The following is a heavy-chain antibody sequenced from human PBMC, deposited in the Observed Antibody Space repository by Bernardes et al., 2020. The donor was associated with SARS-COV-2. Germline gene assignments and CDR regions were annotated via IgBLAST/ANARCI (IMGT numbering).Heavy chain of an antibody. CDR1: GFSFSSYA. J-gene: IGHJ4*02. V-gene: IGHV3-23*01. Sequence: GGSLRLSCAASGFSFSSYAMTWVRQAPGSGLEWVSTMSSSGSSSRYADSVKGRFTISRDNSKNTLYLQMNSLSAGDTALYYCARRFWSGYYGDYWGQGALVIVSS. CDR3: ARRFWSGYYGDY. D-gene: IGHD3-3*01. CDR2: MSSSGSSS.